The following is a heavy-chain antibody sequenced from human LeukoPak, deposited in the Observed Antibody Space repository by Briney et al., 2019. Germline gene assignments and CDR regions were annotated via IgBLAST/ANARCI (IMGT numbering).Heavy chain of an antibody. D-gene: IGHD1-26*01. CDR1: GYTFTSYD. CDR2: INPNSGGT. J-gene: IGHJ4*02. V-gene: IGHV1-2*02. CDR3: ASTPFQGGKIDY. Sequence: GASVKVSCKASGYTFTSYDINWVRQATGQGLEWMGWINPNSGGTNYAQKFQGRVTMTRDTSIGTAYMELSRLRSDDTAVYYCASTPFQGGKIDYWGQGTLVTVSS.